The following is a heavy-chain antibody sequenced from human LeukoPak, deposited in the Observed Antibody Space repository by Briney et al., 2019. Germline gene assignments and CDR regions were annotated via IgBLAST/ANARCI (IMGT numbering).Heavy chain of an antibody. CDR2: ISGSPDNT. V-gene: IGHV3-23*01. CDR3: ARLVGVSPLDY. J-gene: IGHJ4*02. D-gene: IGHD3-16*01. Sequence: GGSLRRSCVVSGFTCRSYAMYWVRQAPGKGLEWVSEISGSPDNTYYADSVKGRFATSRDDSRNTLYLQMNSLRAEDTAVYYCARLVGVSPLDYWGQGAPITVSS. CDR1: GFTCRSYA.